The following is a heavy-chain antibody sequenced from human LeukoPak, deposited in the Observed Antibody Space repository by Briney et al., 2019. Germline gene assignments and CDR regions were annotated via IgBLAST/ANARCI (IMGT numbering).Heavy chain of an antibody. CDR2: ISGSGGST. CDR3: AKEEAYQLLYNVDD. V-gene: IGHV3-23*01. Sequence: GGSLRHSCAASGFTFSSYVMSWVRQPPWKGLEWVSAISGSGGSTYYADSVKGRFTISRDNSKNKLCLQMNSLRATDRAVCYCAKEEAYQLLYNVDDWGEGTRVTVSS. J-gene: IGHJ4*02. CDR1: GFTFSSYV. D-gene: IGHD2-2*02.